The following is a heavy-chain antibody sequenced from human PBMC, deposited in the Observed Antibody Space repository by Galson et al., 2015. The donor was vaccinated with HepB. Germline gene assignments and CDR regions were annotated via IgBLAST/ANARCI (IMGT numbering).Heavy chain of an antibody. J-gene: IGHJ4*02. CDR1: GFSLSTSGMR. V-gene: IGHV2-70*04. Sequence: PALVKPTQTLTLTCTFSGFSLSTSGMRVSWIRQPPGKALEWPARIDWDDDKFYSTSLKTRLTISKDTSKNQVVLTMTNMDPVDTATYYCARTPSNIVGAMGGLDYWGQGTLVTVSS. CDR2: IDWDDDK. CDR3: ARTPSNIVGAMGGLDY. D-gene: IGHD1-26*01.